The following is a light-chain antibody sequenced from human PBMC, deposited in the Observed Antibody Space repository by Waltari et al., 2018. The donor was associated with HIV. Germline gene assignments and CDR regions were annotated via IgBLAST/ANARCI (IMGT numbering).Light chain of an antibody. V-gene: IGLV3-10*01. CDR2: EDS. J-gene: IGLJ3*02. CDR3: YSRDSSGDSWV. CDR1: ALPKRS. Sequence: SYALTQPPSVSVSPGPTARINCSGHALPKRSPSWYPQKSGQAPVMVIYEDSKRPSGIPERFSGSSSGTMATLTISGAQVEDEADYYCYSRDSSGDSWVFGGGTKLTVL.